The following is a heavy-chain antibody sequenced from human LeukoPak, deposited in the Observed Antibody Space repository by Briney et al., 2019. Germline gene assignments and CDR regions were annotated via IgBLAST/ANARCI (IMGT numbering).Heavy chain of an antibody. D-gene: IGHD2-8*01. CDR3: ARAVLATKSEHWFDS. Sequence: PSQSLSLTCTVSGDSISSGSYYWSWIRQPPGKGLEWIGYIYYTGSTNYNSSLKSRVTISVDTSKNQFSLNLSSVTAADTAMYYCARAVLATKSEHWFDSWGQGTLVTVSS. V-gene: IGHV4-61*01. CDR1: GDSISSGSYY. CDR2: IYYTGST. J-gene: IGHJ5*01.